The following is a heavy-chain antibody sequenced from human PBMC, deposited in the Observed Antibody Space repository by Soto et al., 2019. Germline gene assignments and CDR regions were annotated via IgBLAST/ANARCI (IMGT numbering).Heavy chain of an antibody. Sequence: GGSLRLSCVASGFTFGTYAIHWVRLAPGKGLQWVALISHEGSNTYYADSVKGRFTVSRDNSKNTLYLQMNSLRPEDTGVYYCARVTPGNNLYYFYGLDVWGQGTSVTVSS. CDR3: ARVTPGNNLYYFYGLDV. CDR2: ISHEGSNT. D-gene: IGHD1-1*01. V-gene: IGHV3-30-3*01. J-gene: IGHJ6*02. CDR1: GFTFGTYA.